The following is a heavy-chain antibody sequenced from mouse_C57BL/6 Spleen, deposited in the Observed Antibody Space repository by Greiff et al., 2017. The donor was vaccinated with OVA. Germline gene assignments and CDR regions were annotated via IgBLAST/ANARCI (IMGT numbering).Heavy chain of an antibody. V-gene: IGHV1-52*01. Sequence: QVQLQQPGAELVRPGSSVKLSCKASGYTFTSYWMHWVKQRPIQGLEWIGNIDPSDSETHYNQKFKDKATLTVDKSSSTAYMQPSSLTSEDSAVYYCAREGYYGSSFAYWGQGTLVTVSA. CDR1: GYTFTSYW. D-gene: IGHD1-1*01. J-gene: IGHJ3*01. CDR3: AREGYYGSSFAY. CDR2: IDPSDSET.